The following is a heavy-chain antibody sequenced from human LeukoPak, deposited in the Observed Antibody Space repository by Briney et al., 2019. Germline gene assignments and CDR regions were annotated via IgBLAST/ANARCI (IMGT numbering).Heavy chain of an antibody. CDR2: ISAYNGNT. V-gene: IGHV1-18*01. Sequence: GASVKVSCKASGYTFTSYGISWVRQAPGQGLEWMGWISAYNGNTNYAQKLQGRVTITADESTSTAYMELSSLRSEDTAVYYCAAKGNGYTGIYLFAHWGQGTLVTVSS. CDR3: AAKGNGYTGIYLFAH. CDR1: GYTFTSYG. J-gene: IGHJ4*02. D-gene: IGHD5-12*01.